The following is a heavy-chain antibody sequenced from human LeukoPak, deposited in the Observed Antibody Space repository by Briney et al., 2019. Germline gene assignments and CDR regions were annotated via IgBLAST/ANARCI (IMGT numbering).Heavy chain of an antibody. CDR1: GGSFSGYY. D-gene: IGHD2-8*01. CDR2: INHSGST. Sequence: SETLSLTCAVYGGSFSGYYWSWIRQPPGKGLEWIGEINHSGSTNYNPSLKSRVTISVDTSKNQFSLKLSPVTAADTAVYYCARGGSTMVYAPSYNWFDPWGQGTLVTVSS. J-gene: IGHJ5*02. CDR3: ARGGSTMVYAPSYNWFDP. V-gene: IGHV4-34*01.